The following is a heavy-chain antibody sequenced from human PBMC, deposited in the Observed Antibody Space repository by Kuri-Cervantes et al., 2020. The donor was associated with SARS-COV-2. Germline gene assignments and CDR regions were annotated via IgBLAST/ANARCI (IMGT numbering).Heavy chain of an antibody. CDR3: AGDIAVAGTGFDY. CDR2: IYTSGST. Sequence: SETLSLTCSVSGGSISSGSYYWSWIRQPAGKGLEWIGYIYTSGSTNYNPSLKSRVTISVDTSKNQFSLKLSSVTAADTAVYYCAGDIAVAGTGFDYWGQGTLVTVSS. V-gene: IGHV4-61*09. J-gene: IGHJ4*02. D-gene: IGHD6-19*01. CDR1: GGSISSGSYY.